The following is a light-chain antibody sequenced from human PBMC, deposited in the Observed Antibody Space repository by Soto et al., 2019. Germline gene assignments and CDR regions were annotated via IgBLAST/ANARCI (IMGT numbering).Light chain of an antibody. V-gene: IGKV1-5*03. J-gene: IGKJ2*01. Sequence: DVQMTQSPSTLSASVGDRVTITCRASQSISNWLAWHQQKPGKAPKLLIYKASSLESGVPSRFSGSGSGTEFTLTISSLQPYDFATYYCQQYNSYSPMYTFGQGTKVDIK. CDR3: QQYNSYSPMYT. CDR2: KAS. CDR1: QSISNW.